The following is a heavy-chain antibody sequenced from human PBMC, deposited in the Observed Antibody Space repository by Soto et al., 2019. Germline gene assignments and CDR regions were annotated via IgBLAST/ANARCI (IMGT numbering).Heavy chain of an antibody. CDR3: ASRPYHEGRGGRGPLPLDY. J-gene: IGHJ4*02. CDR2: IYVGGGT. V-gene: IGHV3-66*01. Sequence: EVQLVESGGGLVQPGGSLRLSCAASGFTVSHNYMTWVRQAPGKGLEWFSVIYVGGGTYYADSVKGRFTISRDTSKNTLXXQMHSLRVEDSAVYYWASRPYHEGRGGRGPLPLDYWGQGTLVTVSS. CDR1: GFTVSHNY. D-gene: IGHD2-21*02.